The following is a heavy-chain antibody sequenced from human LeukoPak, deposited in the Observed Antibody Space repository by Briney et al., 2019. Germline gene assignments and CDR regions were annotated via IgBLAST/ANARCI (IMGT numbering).Heavy chain of an antibody. D-gene: IGHD3-3*01. V-gene: IGHV4-34*01. CDR2: IHHSGST. J-gene: IGHJ5*02. Sequence: PSETMSLTSAVYGGSFSGYYWSWIHQPPGKGVEWIVEIHHSGSTNYNPSLKSRVTISVDTSKNQFSLKLSSVTAADTAVYYCARGVITIFGVETNWFDPWGQGTLVTVSS. CDR3: ARGVITIFGVETNWFDP. CDR1: GGSFSGYY.